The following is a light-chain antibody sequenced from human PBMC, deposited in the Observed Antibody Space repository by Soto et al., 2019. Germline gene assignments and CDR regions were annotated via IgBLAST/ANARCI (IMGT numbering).Light chain of an antibody. Sequence: EIVLTQSPGTLSLSPGERATLSCRASQTVRNNYLAWYQQKPGQAPRLLIYDASTRATGIPDRFSGSGSGTDFTLTISRLEPEDFAVYFCQQYATSPLAFGGGTKVDIK. J-gene: IGKJ4*01. CDR3: QQYATSPLA. CDR1: QTVRNNY. CDR2: DAS. V-gene: IGKV3-20*01.